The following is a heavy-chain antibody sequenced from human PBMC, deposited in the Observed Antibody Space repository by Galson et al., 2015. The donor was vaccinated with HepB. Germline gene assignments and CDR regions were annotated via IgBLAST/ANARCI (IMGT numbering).Heavy chain of an antibody. CDR3: ARARGIVGATGYRY. CDR1: SGSFSGYY. D-gene: IGHD1-26*01. CDR2: INHSGST. Sequence: SETLSLTCAVYSGSFSGYYWSWIRQPPGKGLEWIGEINHSGSTNYNPSLKSRVTISVDTSKNQFSLKLSSVTAADTAVYYCARARGIVGATGYRYWGQGTLVTVSS. J-gene: IGHJ4*02. V-gene: IGHV4-34*01.